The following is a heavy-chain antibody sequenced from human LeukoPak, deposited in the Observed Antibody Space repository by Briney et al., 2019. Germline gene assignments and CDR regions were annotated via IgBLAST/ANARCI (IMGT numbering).Heavy chain of an antibody. CDR1: GFTFSSYE. J-gene: IGHJ6*03. Sequence: GGSLRLSCAASGFTFSSYEMNCVRQAPGRGLEWVSYISSSGSTIYYADSVKGRFTISRDNAKNSLYLQMNSLRAEDTAVYYCARVPRYCSSTSCLYYYYMDVWGKGTTVTVSS. CDR3: ARVPRYCSSTSCLYYYYMDV. V-gene: IGHV3-48*03. D-gene: IGHD2-2*01. CDR2: ISSSGSTI.